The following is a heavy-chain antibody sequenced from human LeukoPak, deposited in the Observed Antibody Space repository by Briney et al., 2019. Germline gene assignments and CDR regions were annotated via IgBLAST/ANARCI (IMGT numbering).Heavy chain of an antibody. Sequence: GGSLRLSCAASGFTFSSYAMNWARQAPGKGLEWVSAISGSGGSTYYADAVKGRFTISRDNSKSTLYLQMNSLRAEDTAVYYCARVGRNYFDYWGQGTLVTVSS. CDR3: ARVGRNYFDY. CDR2: ISGSGGST. CDR1: GFTFSSYA. V-gene: IGHV3-23*01. J-gene: IGHJ4*02. D-gene: IGHD3-10*01.